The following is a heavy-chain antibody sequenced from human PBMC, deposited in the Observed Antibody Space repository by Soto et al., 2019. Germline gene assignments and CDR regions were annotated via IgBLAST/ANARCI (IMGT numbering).Heavy chain of an antibody. CDR2: IIPILGIG. V-gene: IGHV1-69*04. CDR3: ARNPRAVAAMHMDV. J-gene: IGHJ6*03. CDR1: GGTFSSYA. Sequence: SVKVSCKASGGTFSSYAFNWVRQAPGQGLEWMGRIIPILGIGDYAQRFQGRVTITADKSTSTVYMELSSLRSEDTAVYYCARNPRAVAAMHMDVWGKGTMVTVSS. D-gene: IGHD6-19*01.